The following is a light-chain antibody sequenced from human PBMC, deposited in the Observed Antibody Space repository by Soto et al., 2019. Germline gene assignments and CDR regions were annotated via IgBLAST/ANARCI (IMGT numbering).Light chain of an antibody. CDR2: AAS. CDR3: QQYDDWPIT. V-gene: IGKV3-15*01. J-gene: IGKJ5*01. CDR1: QGISTL. Sequence: EIVLTQSPATLSMSPGERATLFCRASQGISTLLAWYQQKPGQAPRLLIYAASTRAAGITARFSGSGSGTDFALTISSLQSEDFAIYYCQQYDDWPITFGQGTRLDI.